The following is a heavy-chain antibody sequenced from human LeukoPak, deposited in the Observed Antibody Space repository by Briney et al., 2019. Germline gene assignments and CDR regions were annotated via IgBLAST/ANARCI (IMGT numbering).Heavy chain of an antibody. CDR3: ARVGKDFWSGYYTYYYYYYMDV. V-gene: IGHV4-34*01. CDR2: INHSGST. Sequence: PSETLSLTCAVYGGSFSGYYWSWIRQPPGKGLEWIGEINHSGSTNYNPSLKSRVTISVDTSKNQFSLKLNSVTAADTAVYYCARVGKDFWSGYYTYYYYYYMDVWGKGTTVTVSS. CDR1: GGSFSGYY. D-gene: IGHD3-3*01. J-gene: IGHJ6*03.